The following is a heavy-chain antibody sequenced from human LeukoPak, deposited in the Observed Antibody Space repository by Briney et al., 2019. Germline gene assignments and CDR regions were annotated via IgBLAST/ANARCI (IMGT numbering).Heavy chain of an antibody. CDR1: GFTFSSYW. J-gene: IGHJ4*02. Sequence: GGSLRLSCAASGFTFSSYWMHWVRQAPGKGLVWVSRINSDGSSTSYADSVKGRFTISRDNAKNTLYLQMNSLRAEDTAVYYCARTPSSGWYPFDYWGQGTLVTVSS. CDR2: INSDGSST. CDR3: ARTPSSGWYPFDY. D-gene: IGHD6-19*01. V-gene: IGHV3-74*01.